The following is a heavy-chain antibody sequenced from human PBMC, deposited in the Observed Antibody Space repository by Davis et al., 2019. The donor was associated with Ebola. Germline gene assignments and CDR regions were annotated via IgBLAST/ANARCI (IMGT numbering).Heavy chain of an antibody. D-gene: IGHD5-24*01. J-gene: IGHJ4*02. Sequence: LSLTCAASGFNFDDFAMHWVRQSPGKGLEWVAGISWNSDREGYADSVKGRFIISRDNAKNSLYLQINSLRLEDTGLYYCARGHVMAWGPLDHWGQGTPVSVSS. V-gene: IGHV3-9*01. CDR1: GFNFDDFA. CDR3: ARGHVMAWGPLDH. CDR2: ISWNSDRE.